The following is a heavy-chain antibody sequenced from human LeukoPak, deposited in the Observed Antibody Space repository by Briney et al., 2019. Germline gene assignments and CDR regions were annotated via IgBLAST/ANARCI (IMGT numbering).Heavy chain of an antibody. D-gene: IGHD6-13*01. CDR2: IYPGDSDT. Sequence: GESLKISCKGSGYSFTSYWIGWVRQMPGKGLEWMGIIYPGDSDTRYSPSFQGQVTISADKSISTAYLQWSSLKASDTAMYYCARGGGQGESGYSSSWYAYYCYMDVWGKGTTVTVSS. V-gene: IGHV5-51*01. CDR3: ARGGGQGESGYSSSWYAYYCYMDV. J-gene: IGHJ6*03. CDR1: GYSFTSYW.